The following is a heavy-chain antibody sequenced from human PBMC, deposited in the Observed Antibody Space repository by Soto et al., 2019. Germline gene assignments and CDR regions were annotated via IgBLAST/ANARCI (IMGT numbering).Heavy chain of an antibody. D-gene: IGHD3-10*01. J-gene: IGHJ4*02. Sequence: EVQLVESGGGLVQPGGSLRLSCAASGFTFSSYWMHWVRQAPGKGLVWVSRINSDGSSTSYADSVKGRFTISRDNAKNTLYLQMNSLRAEDTAVYYCLFLRFGELPLGFDYWGQGTLVTVSS. V-gene: IGHV3-74*01. CDR2: INSDGSST. CDR1: GFTFSSYW. CDR3: LFLRFGELPLGFDY.